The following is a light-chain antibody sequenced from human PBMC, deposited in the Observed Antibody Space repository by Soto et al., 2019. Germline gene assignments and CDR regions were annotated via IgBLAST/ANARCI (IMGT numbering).Light chain of an antibody. CDR2: DAF. Sequence: EIVLTQSPATLSLSPGERATLSCRASQSVSSYLAWYQQKPGQAPRLLIYDAFNRATGIPDRFSGSGSGTDFTLTISRLEPEDFAVYYCQQCAHSPLTFGQGTKVEIK. J-gene: IGKJ1*01. CDR1: QSVSSY. CDR3: QQCAHSPLT. V-gene: IGKV3-20*01.